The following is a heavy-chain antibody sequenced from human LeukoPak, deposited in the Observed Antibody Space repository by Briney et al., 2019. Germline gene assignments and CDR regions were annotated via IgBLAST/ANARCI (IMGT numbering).Heavy chain of an antibody. Sequence: GESLKISCKGSGYSFTSCWIGWVRQMPGKGLEWMGIIYPGDSDTRYSPSFQGQVTISADKSISTAYLQWSSLKASDTAMYYCARLEYSSGWYIGYFDLWGRGTLVTVSS. J-gene: IGHJ2*01. CDR1: GYSFTSCW. V-gene: IGHV5-51*01. D-gene: IGHD6-19*01. CDR3: ARLEYSSGWYIGYFDL. CDR2: IYPGDSDT.